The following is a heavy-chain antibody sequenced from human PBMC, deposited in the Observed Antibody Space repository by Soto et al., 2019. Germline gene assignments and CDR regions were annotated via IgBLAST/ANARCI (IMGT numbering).Heavy chain of an antibody. Sequence: PGGSLRLSCAASGFTFSSYAMHWVRQAPGKGLEWVAVISYDGSNKYYADSVKGRFTISRDNSKNTLYLQMNSLRAEDTAVYYCARGDWNYEPFDYWGQGTLVTVSS. J-gene: IGHJ4*02. V-gene: IGHV3-30-3*01. CDR3: ARGDWNYEPFDY. CDR2: ISYDGSNK. D-gene: IGHD1-7*01. CDR1: GFTFSSYA.